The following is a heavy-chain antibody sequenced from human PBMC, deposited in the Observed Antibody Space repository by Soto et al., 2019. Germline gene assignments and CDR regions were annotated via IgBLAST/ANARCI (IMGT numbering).Heavy chain of an antibody. CDR1: GYTFTSYA. J-gene: IGHJ3*02. V-gene: IGHV1-3*01. Sequence: SVKVSCKASGYTFTSYAMHWVRQAPGQRLEWMGWINAGNGNTKYSQKFQGRVTITRDTSASTAYMELSSLRSEDTAVYYCASSWYDYVWGSYRSDAFDIWGQGTMVTVSS. CDR2: INAGNGNT. D-gene: IGHD3-16*02. CDR3: ASSWYDYVWGSYRSDAFDI.